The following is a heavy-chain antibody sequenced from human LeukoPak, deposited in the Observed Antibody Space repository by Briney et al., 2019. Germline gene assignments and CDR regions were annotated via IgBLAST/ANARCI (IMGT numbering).Heavy chain of an antibody. Sequence: GASVKVSCKASGYTFTSYGISWVRQAPGQGLEWMGWISPYNGNTNYAQILQGRVTMTTDTSTSTAYMELRSLRSEDTAVYYCAREDGEWELRAFDIWGQGTMVTVSS. CDR2: ISPYNGNT. J-gene: IGHJ3*02. V-gene: IGHV1-18*01. CDR1: GYTFTSYG. D-gene: IGHD1-26*01. CDR3: AREDGEWELRAFDI.